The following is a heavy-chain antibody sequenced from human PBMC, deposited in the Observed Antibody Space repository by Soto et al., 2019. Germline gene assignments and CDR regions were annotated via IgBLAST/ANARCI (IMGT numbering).Heavy chain of an antibody. CDR2: INHSGST. D-gene: IGHD6-6*01. CDR1: RGSLSGYY. V-gene: IGHV4-34*01. Sequence: SETLSLTCAVYRGSLSGYYWSWIRQPPGKGLEWIGEINHSGSTNYNPSLKSRVTISVDTSKNQFSLKLSSVTAADTAVYYCARGGESSSSCEGYYYYGMDVWGQGATVTVSS. CDR3: ARGGESSSSCEGYYYYGMDV. J-gene: IGHJ6*02.